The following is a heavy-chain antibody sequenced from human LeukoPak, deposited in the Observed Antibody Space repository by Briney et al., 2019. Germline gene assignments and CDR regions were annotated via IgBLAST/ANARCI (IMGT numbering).Heavy chain of an antibody. Sequence: SETLSLTCTVSGGSISSYYWSWIRQPPGKGLEWIGYIYYSGSTNYNPSLKSRVTMSVDTSKNQFSLKLSSVTAADTAVYYCARDRGYSSSWSARAFGYMDVWGKGTTVTVSS. CDR3: ARDRGYSSSWSARAFGYMDV. D-gene: IGHD6-13*01. CDR2: IYYSGST. CDR1: GGSISSYY. J-gene: IGHJ6*03. V-gene: IGHV4-59*12.